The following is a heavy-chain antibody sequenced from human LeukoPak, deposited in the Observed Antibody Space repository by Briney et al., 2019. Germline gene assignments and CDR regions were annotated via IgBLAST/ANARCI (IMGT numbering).Heavy chain of an antibody. CDR2: ISSDGSNK. Sequence: GGSLRLSCAASGFTFSSYAMHWVRQAPGKGLEWVAVISSDGSNKYYADSVKGRFTISRDNSKNTLYLQMNSLRADDTAVYYCARDQITTVRGIIARSTPYYDYHYMDVWGKGTAVTVSS. D-gene: IGHD3-10*01. J-gene: IGHJ6*03. CDR1: GFTFSSYA. CDR3: ARDQITTVRGIIARSTPYYDYHYMDV. V-gene: IGHV3-30*04.